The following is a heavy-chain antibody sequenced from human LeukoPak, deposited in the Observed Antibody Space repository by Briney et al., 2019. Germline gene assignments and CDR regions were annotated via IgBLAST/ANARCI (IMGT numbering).Heavy chain of an antibody. D-gene: IGHD1-26*01. Sequence: PGGSLRLPCAASGFTVSSNYMSWVRQAPGKGLGWVSIISTSGTTSYADSVKGRFTISRDNSRNTLYLQMNSLRAEDTAVYYCATRGAPGYYYGMDVWGQGTTVTVSS. CDR3: ATRGAPGYYYGMDV. V-gene: IGHV3-66*01. CDR2: ISTSGTT. J-gene: IGHJ6*02. CDR1: GFTVSSNY.